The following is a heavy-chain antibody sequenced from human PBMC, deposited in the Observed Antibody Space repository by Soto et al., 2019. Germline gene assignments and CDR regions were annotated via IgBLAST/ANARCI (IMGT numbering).Heavy chain of an antibody. CDR2: IYPGDSDT. D-gene: IGHD6-19*01. CDR3: ARARIAVAGPTYYFYY. J-gene: IGHJ4*02. V-gene: IGHV5-51*01. CDR1: GYSFSTSW. Sequence: GESLKISCQGSGYSFSTSWIGWVRQMPGKGLEWMGIIYPGDSDTRYSPSFQAQVTMTTDTSTSTAYRELRSLRSDDTAVYYWARARIAVAGPTYYFYYWGQGTLVTVSS.